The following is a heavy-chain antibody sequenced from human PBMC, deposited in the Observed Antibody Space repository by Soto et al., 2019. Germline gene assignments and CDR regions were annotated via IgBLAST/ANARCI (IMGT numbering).Heavy chain of an antibody. J-gene: IGHJ5*02. Sequence: PSETLSLTCTATGDSITSTDYYWGGIRHPPGMGLEWVASIYYSGSTYHNPSLKSRVTISVDTSKNQFSLKVTSVTAADTAVYYCARHWRTGYSTVFGVVMGWFDPWGQGTLVTVSS. CDR3: ARHWRTGYSTVFGVVMGWFDP. V-gene: IGHV4-39*01. CDR2: IYYSGST. CDR1: GDSITSTDYY. D-gene: IGHD3-3*01.